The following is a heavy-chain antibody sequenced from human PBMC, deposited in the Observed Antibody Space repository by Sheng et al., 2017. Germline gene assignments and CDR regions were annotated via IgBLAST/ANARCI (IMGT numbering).Heavy chain of an antibody. V-gene: IGHV4-34*01. CDR1: GGSFSGYY. J-gene: IGHJ4*02. CDR2: INHSGST. CDR3: ARGPTTVVKLPFDY. Sequence: QVQLQQWGAGLLKPSETLSLTCAVYGGSFSGYYWSWIRQPPGKGLEWIGEINHSGSTNYNPSLKSRVTISVDTSKNQFSLKLSSVTAADTAVYYCARGPTTVVKLPFDYWGQGTLVTVSS. D-gene: IGHD4-17*01.